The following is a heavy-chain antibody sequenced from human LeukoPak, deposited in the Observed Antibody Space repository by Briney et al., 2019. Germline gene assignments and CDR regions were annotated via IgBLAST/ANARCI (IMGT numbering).Heavy chain of an antibody. J-gene: IGHJ4*02. Sequence: GGSLRLSCAASGFTFSTYIMNWVRQAPGKGLEWVSFITSSGHYIYYADSLKGRFTVSRDNAKNSLYLQMNSLRAEDTAMYYCARVRGYGSGADLDYWGQGTLVTVSS. CDR1: GFTFSTYI. V-gene: IGHV3-21*01. D-gene: IGHD5-18*01. CDR3: ARVRGYGSGADLDY. CDR2: ITSSGHYI.